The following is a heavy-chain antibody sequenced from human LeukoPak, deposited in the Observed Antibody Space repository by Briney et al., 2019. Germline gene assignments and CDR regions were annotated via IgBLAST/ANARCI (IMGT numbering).Heavy chain of an antibody. CDR3: ARERLLWFGELLTADAFDI. CDR2: IYYSGST. CDR1: GGSFSSYY. Sequence: PSETLSLTCAVYGGSFSSYYWSWIRQPPGKGLEWIGYIYYSGSTNYNPSLKSRVTISVDTSKNQFSLKLSSVTAADTAVYYCARERLLWFGELLTADAFDIWGQGTMVTVSS. V-gene: IGHV4-59*01. D-gene: IGHD3-10*01. J-gene: IGHJ3*02.